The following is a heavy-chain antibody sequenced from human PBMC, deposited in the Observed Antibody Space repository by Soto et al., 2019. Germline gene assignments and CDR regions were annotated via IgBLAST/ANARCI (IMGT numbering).Heavy chain of an antibody. Sequence: QVQLRESGPGLVKPSQTLSLTCSVSGASVAGGSYYWSWVRQPPGKGLEWIGYIPSRGRPFYNPSLPSRGTISADTSKKQLSLQLTSVTAADTAVYYCARDTYSGYDFGLWGQGTLVTVSS. CDR2: IPSRGRP. J-gene: IGHJ5*02. D-gene: IGHD5-12*01. V-gene: IGHV4-30-4*01. CDR1: GASVAGGSYY. CDR3: ARDTYSGYDFGL.